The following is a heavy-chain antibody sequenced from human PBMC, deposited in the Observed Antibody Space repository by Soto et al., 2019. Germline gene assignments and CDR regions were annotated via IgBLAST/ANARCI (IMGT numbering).Heavy chain of an antibody. CDR3: AXSLWFGELFLNFDY. CDR1: GFTVSSNY. D-gene: IGHD3-10*01. Sequence: EVQLVESGGGLVQPGGSLRLSCAASGFTVSSNYMSWVRQAPGKGLEWVSVIYSGGSTYYADSVKGRFTISRDNSKNTLYLQMNSLRAEDTAVYYCAXSLWFGELFLNFDYWGQGTLVTVSS. V-gene: IGHV3-66*01. J-gene: IGHJ4*02. CDR2: IYSGGST.